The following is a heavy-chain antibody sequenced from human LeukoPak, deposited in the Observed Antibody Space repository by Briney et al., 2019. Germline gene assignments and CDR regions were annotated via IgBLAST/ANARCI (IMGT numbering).Heavy chain of an antibody. CDR3: TTDLYGDYDWFDP. Sequence: GGSLRLSCAASGFTFRNFAMTWVRQAPGKGLEWVSSISGSGDSTYNADSLKGRFTISRHNSEDMLYLQLNSLRAEDSAVYYCTTDLYGDYDWFDPWGQGTLVTVSS. V-gene: IGHV3-23*01. CDR1: GFTFRNFA. J-gene: IGHJ5*02. D-gene: IGHD4-17*01. CDR2: ISGSGDST.